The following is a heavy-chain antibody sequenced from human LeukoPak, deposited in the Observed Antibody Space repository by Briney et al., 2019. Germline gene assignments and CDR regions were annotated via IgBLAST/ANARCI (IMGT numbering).Heavy chain of an antibody. J-gene: IGHJ6*02. CDR3: ARDPWSVRIQLWAHYGMDV. D-gene: IGHD5-18*01. CDR1: GGTFSSYA. Sequence: AASVKVSCKASGGTFSSYAISWVRQAPGQGPEWMGRIIPILGIANYAQKFQGRVTITADKSTSTAYMELSSLRSEDTAVYYCARDPWSVRIQLWAHYGMDVWGQGTTVTVSS. CDR2: IIPILGIA. V-gene: IGHV1-69*04.